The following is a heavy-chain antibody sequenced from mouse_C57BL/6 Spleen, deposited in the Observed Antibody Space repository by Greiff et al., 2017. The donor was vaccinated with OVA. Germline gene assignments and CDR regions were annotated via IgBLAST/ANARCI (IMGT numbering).Heavy chain of an antibody. CDR2: IDPSDSYT. V-gene: IGHV1-69*01. D-gene: IGHD2-4*01. CDR3: ARYGGLRRGRYYFDY. CDR1: GYTFTSYW. J-gene: IGHJ2*01. Sequence: VQLKQPGAELVMPGASVKLSCKASGYTFTSYWMHWVKQRPGQGLEWIGEIDPSDSYTNYNQKFKGKSTLTVDKSSSTAYMQLSSLTSEDSAVYYCARYGGLRRGRYYFDYWGQGTTLTVSS.